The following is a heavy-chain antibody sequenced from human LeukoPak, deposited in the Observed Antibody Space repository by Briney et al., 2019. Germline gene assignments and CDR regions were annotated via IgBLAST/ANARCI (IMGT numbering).Heavy chain of an antibody. CDR1: GGSFSGYY. Sequence: PSETLSLTCAVYGGSFSGYYWSWIRQPPGKGLEWIAYIYYSGSTNYNPSLKSRVTISVDTSKNQFSLKLSSVTAADTAVYYCAVAMAGYYFDYWGQGALVTVSS. V-gene: IGHV4-59*01. J-gene: IGHJ4*02. CDR2: IYYSGST. CDR3: AVAMAGYYFDY. D-gene: IGHD6-19*01.